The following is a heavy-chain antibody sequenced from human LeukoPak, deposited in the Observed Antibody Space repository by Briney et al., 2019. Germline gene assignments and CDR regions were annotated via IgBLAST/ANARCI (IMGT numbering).Heavy chain of an antibody. CDR3: ARVGGGYYDSSGYTFFDY. Sequence: SETLSLTCTVSGGSISSGGYYWSWIRQPPGKGLEWIGYIYHSGSTYYNPSLKSRVTISVDKSKNQFSLKLSSVTAADTAVYYCARVGGGYYDSSGYTFFDYWGQGTLVTVSS. CDR1: GGSISSGGYY. CDR2: IYHSGST. J-gene: IGHJ4*02. V-gene: IGHV4-30-2*01. D-gene: IGHD3-22*01.